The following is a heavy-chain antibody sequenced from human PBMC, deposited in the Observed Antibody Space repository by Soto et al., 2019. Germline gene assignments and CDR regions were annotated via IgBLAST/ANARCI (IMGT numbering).Heavy chain of an antibody. CDR2: IYYSGST. V-gene: IGHV4-61*01. CDR3: ASEGSIAAPFDY. Sequence: SETLSLTCTVSGGSVSSGSYYWSWIRQPPGKGLEWIGYIYYSGSTNYNPSLKSRVTISVDTSKSQFSLKLSSVTAADTAVYYCASEGSIAAPFDYWGQGTLVTVSS. D-gene: IGHD6-6*01. J-gene: IGHJ4*02. CDR1: GGSVSSGSYY.